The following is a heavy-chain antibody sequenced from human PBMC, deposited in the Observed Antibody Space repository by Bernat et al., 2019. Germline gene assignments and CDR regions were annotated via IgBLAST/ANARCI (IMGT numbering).Heavy chain of an antibody. Sequence: QVQLVESGGGVVQPGRSLRLSCAASGFTFSSYAMHWVRQAPGKGLEWVAVISYDGSNKYYADSVKGRFTISRDNSKNTLYLQMNSLRAEDTAVYYCARQRNYYDSSGHFDYWGQGTLVTVSS. CDR1: GFTFSSYA. CDR3: ARQRNYYDSSGHFDY. CDR2: ISYDGSNK. V-gene: IGHV3-30-3*01. J-gene: IGHJ4*02. D-gene: IGHD3-22*01.